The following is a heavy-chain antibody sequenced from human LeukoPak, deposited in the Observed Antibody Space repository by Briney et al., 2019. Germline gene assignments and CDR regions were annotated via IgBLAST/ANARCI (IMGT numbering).Heavy chain of an antibody. V-gene: IGHV1-2*02. CDR3: ARGDWGSFKSPDS. D-gene: IGHD7-27*01. CDR2: ITPKNGGT. Sequence: GASVKVSCKASGYTFTGYYMHWVRQAPGQGLEWMGWITPKNGGTNYAQKFQGRVIMTGDTSITTAYMELSSLRSDDTAVYYCARGDWGSFKSPDSWGQGTLVTVSS. J-gene: IGHJ4*02. CDR1: GYTFTGYY.